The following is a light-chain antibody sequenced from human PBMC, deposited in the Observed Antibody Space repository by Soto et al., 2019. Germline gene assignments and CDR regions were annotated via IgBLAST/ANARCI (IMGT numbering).Light chain of an antibody. Sequence: QSVLTQPASVSGSPGQSVTISCAGTNTDVGGYNYVSWYQQHPGKAPKLLISEVSNRPSGISSRFSGSKSGNTASLIISGLQAEDEADYYCSSYTSSSTHYVFGTGTKLTVL. CDR3: SSYTSSSTHYV. J-gene: IGLJ1*01. CDR1: NTDVGGYNY. CDR2: EVS. V-gene: IGLV2-14*01.